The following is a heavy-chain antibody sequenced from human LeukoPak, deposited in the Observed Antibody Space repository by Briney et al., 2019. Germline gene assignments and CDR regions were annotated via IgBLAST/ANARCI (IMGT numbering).Heavy chain of an antibody. J-gene: IGHJ6*03. CDR2: ISSSSSYI. D-gene: IGHD3-16*01. Sequence: GGSLRLSCAASGFTFSSYSMNWVRQAPGKGLEWVSSISSSSSYIYYADSVKGRFTISRDNAKNSLYLQMNSLRAEDTAVYYCARAPTLGDWGYYYYMDVWGKGTTVTVSS. CDR3: ARAPTLGDWGYYYYMDV. CDR1: GFTFSSYS. V-gene: IGHV3-21*01.